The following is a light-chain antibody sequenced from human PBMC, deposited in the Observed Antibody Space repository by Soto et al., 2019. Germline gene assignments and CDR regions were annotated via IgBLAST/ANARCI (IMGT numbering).Light chain of an antibody. CDR1: SSNIGSNT. Sequence: QSVLTQPPSASGTPGQRVTISCSGSSSNIGSNTVNWYQQLPGTAPKLLIFGNDQRPSGVPDRFSGFKSATSASLAISWLQSEDEADYYCAAWDDSLNGVIFGGGTKLTVL. CDR3: AAWDDSLNGVI. V-gene: IGLV1-44*01. CDR2: GND. J-gene: IGLJ2*01.